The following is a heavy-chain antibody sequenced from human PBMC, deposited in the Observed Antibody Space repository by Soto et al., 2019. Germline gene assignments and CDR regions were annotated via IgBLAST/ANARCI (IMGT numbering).Heavy chain of an antibody. J-gene: IGHJ4*02. Sequence: QVQLVQSGAEVKKPGSSVKVSCKASGDTFSSYAISWVRQAPGQGLDWRGGIIPFFNTSNYAQKFQGRVTITADESTSTAYMELSSLRSEDTAMYYCARESAYGGNPLAFDYWGQGTLVTVSS. CDR1: GDTFSSYA. CDR2: IIPFFNTS. D-gene: IGHD1-26*01. V-gene: IGHV1-69*01. CDR3: ARESAYGGNPLAFDY.